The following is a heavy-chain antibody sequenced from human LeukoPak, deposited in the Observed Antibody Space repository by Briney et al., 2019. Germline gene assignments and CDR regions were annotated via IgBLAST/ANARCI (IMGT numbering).Heavy chain of an antibody. CDR3: AKGSVLLWFGELLSYFDY. D-gene: IGHD3-10*01. CDR1: GFTFSSYA. CDR2: ISGSGGST. Sequence: GGSLRLSCAASGFTFSSYAMSWVRQAPGKGPEWVSAISGSGGSTYYADSVKGRFTISRDNSKNTLYLQMNSLRAEDTAVYYCAKGSVLLWFGELLSYFDYWGQGTLVTVSS. J-gene: IGHJ4*02. V-gene: IGHV3-23*01.